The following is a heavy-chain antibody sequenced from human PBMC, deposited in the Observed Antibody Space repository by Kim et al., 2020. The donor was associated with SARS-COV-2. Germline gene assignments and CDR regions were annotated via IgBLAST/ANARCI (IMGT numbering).Heavy chain of an antibody. V-gene: IGHV3-9*01. J-gene: IGHJ5*02. CDR3: AKGSWFGELSQLYWFDP. CDR2: ISWNSGSI. Sequence: GGSLRLSCAASGFTFDDYAMHWVRQAPGKGLEWVSGISWNSGSIGYADSVKGRFTISRDNAKNSLYLQMNSLRAEDTALYYCAKGSWFGELSQLYWFDPWGQGTLVTVSS. D-gene: IGHD3-10*01. CDR1: GFTFDDYA.